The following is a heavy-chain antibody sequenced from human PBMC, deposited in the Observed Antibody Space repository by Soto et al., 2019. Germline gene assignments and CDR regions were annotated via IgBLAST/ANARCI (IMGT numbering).Heavy chain of an antibody. Sequence: ASVKVSCKASEYPFTGYYIHWVRQAPGQGLEWMGWINPNSGGTNYAHKFQGRVTMTRDTSTSTAYMELNRLRSDDTAVYYCARDLTPSNYGWFDPWGQGTLVTVSS. CDR1: EYPFTGYY. J-gene: IGHJ5*02. D-gene: IGHD4-4*01. CDR3: ARDLTPSNYGWFDP. V-gene: IGHV1-2*02. CDR2: INPNSGGT.